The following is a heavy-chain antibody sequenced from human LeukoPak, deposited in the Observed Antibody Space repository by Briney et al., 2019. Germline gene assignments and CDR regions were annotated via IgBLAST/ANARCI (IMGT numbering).Heavy chain of an antibody. V-gene: IGHV4-59*12. J-gene: IGHJ4*02. CDR2: IFYSGRT. CDR1: GGSISSYY. CDR3: ARWLRQLPDYFDY. D-gene: IGHD6-6*01. Sequence: KTSETLSLTCTVSGGSISSYYWNWIRQPPGKGLEWIGYIFYSGRTNYNPSLKSRVTISVDTSKNQFSLKLSSVTAADTAVYCCARWLRQLPDYFDYWGQGTLVTVSS.